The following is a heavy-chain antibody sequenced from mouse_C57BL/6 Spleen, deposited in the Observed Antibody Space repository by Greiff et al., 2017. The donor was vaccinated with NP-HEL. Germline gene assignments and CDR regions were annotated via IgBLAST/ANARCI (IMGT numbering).Heavy chain of an antibody. CDR1: GFTLSSYA. CDR2: ISSGGDYI. D-gene: IGHD1-1*01. V-gene: IGHV5-9-1*02. J-gene: IGHJ2*01. Sequence: EVNVVESGEGLVKPGGSLKLSCAASGFTLSSYAMSWVRQTPEKRLEWVAYISSGGDYIYYADTVKGRFTISRDNARNTLYLQMSSLKSEDTAMYYCTREIYYGSSYVAYFDYWGQGTTLTVSS. CDR3: TREIYYGSSYVAYFDY.